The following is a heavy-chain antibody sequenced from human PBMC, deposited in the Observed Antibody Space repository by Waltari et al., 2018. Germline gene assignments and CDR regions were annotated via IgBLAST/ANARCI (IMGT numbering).Heavy chain of an antibody. CDR3: ARDRPDYDFWSGYYYYGMDV. J-gene: IGHJ6*02. CDR1: GGTFSSYA. D-gene: IGHD3-3*01. CDR2: IIPIFGTA. V-gene: IGHV1-69*06. Sequence: QVQLVQSGAEVKKPGSSVKVSCKASGGTFSSYAISWVRQAPGQGLEWMGGIIPIFGTANYAQKFQGRGTITADKSTSTAYMELSSLRSEDTAVYYCARDRPDYDFWSGYYYYGMDVWGQGTTVTVSS.